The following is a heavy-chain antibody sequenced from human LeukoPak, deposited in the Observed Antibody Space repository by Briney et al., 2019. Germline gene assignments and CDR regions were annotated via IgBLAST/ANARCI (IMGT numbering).Heavy chain of an antibody. CDR3: ARDVDRGIIDY. CDR2: INPNSGDT. D-gene: IGHD3-10*01. Sequence: ASVKVSCKASGYTFTGHFMHWVRQAPGQGLEWMGWINPNSGDTNYAQKSQGRVTMTRDTSISSAYMELSRLRSDDTAVYYCARDVDRGIIDYWGQGTLVTVSS. V-gene: IGHV1-2*02. CDR1: GYTFTGHF. J-gene: IGHJ4*02.